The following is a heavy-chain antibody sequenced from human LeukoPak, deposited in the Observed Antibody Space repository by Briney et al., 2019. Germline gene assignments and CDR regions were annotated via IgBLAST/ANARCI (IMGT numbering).Heavy chain of an antibody. CDR3: AREGGSYPSYFDY. Sequence: PGASLRLSCAASGFTFSSYSMNWVRQAPGKGLEWVSSISSSSSYIYYADSVKGRFTISRDNAKNSLYLQMNSLRAEDTAVYYCAREGGSYPSYFDYWGQGTLVTVSS. V-gene: IGHV3-21*01. J-gene: IGHJ4*02. CDR2: ISSSSSYI. D-gene: IGHD1-26*01. CDR1: GFTFSSYS.